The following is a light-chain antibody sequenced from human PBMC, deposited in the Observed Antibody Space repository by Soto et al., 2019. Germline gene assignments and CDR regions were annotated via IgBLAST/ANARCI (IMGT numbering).Light chain of an antibody. J-gene: IGLJ3*02. Sequence: QSALTQPASVSGSPGQSITISCTGTNGDVGAYTYVSWYQEHPGKAPKLIIYEVNNRPSGISTRFSASKSANTASLTISGLQPDDEGDYYCCSYTTNNTGVFGGGTKLTVL. CDR3: CSYTTNNTGV. CDR2: EVN. CDR1: NGDVGAYTY. V-gene: IGLV2-14*01.